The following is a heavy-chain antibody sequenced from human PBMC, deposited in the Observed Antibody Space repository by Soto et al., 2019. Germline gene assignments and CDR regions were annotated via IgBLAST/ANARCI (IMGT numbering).Heavy chain of an antibody. Sequence: GGSLRLSCAASGFTFSSYAMHWVRQAPGKGLKWVTVISYDGSNKYYADTVKGRFTISRDNSKNTLYLQMNSLRAEDAAVYYCWRFSVYIGVVVAATLFGNFEYWGQGTLVNVAS. D-gene: IGHD2-15*01. CDR2: ISYDGSNK. V-gene: IGHV3-30-3*01. CDR3: WRFSVYIGVVVAATLFGNFEY. CDR1: GFTFSSYA. J-gene: IGHJ4*01.